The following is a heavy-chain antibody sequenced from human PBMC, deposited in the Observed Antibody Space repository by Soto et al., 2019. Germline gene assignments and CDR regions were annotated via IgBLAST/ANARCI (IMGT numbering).Heavy chain of an antibody. CDR2: IIPIFGTA. Sequence: SVKVSCKASGGTFSSYAISWVRQAPGQGLEWMGGIIPIFGTAKYAQKFQGRVTITADESTSTAYMELSSLRSEDTAVYYCARGGVVTARNYHGMDVWGQGTTVTVSS. CDR3: ARGGVVTARNYHGMDV. CDR1: GGTFSSYA. J-gene: IGHJ6*02. D-gene: IGHD2-21*02. V-gene: IGHV1-69*13.